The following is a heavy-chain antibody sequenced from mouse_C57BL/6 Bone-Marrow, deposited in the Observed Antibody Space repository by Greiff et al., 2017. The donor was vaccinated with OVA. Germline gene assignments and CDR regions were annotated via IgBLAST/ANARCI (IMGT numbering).Heavy chain of an antibody. CDR2: ISDGGSYT. J-gene: IGHJ4*01. D-gene: IGHD1-1*02. Sequence: EVKVVESGGGLVKPGGSLKHSCAASGFTFSSYAMSWVRQTPEKRLEWVATISDGGSYTYYPDNVKGRFTISRDNAKNNLYLQMSHLKSEDTAMYYCARDLWGAMDYWGQGTSVTGSS. V-gene: IGHV5-4*01. CDR1: GFTFSSYA. CDR3: ARDLWGAMDY.